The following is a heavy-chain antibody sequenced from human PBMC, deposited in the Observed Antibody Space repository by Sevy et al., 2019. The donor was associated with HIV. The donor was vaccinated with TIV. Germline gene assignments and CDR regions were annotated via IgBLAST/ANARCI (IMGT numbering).Heavy chain of an antibody. D-gene: IGHD2-15*01. CDR3: ARDSCSGGSCYAPPLYGMDV. V-gene: IGHV3-30-3*01. CDR1: GFIFSTYA. J-gene: IGHJ6*02. CDR2: ISYDGSNK. Sequence: GGSLRLSCAASGFIFSTYAIHWVRQAPGKGLEWVAVISYDGSNKYYADSVKGRFTVSRENSKNTLCLQMNSLRPDDTAVYYCARDSCSGGSCYAPPLYGMDVWGQGTTVTVSS.